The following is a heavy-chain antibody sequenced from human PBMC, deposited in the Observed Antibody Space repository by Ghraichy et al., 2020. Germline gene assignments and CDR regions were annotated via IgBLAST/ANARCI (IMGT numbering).Heavy chain of an antibody. J-gene: IGHJ3*02. CDR2: ISSSSSYI. Sequence: GGSLRLSCAASGFTFSSYSMNWVRQAPGKGLEWVSSISSSSSYIYYADSVKGRFTISRDNAKNSLYLQMNSLRAEDTAVYYCARERPQMPYDSSGYYSVPDAFDIWGQGTMVTVSS. CDR3: ARERPQMPYDSSGYYSVPDAFDI. D-gene: IGHD3-22*01. CDR1: GFTFSSYS. V-gene: IGHV3-21*01.